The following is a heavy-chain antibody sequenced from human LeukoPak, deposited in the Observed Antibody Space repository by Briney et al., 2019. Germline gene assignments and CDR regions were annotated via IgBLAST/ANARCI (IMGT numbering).Heavy chain of an antibody. V-gene: IGHV3-7*03. J-gene: IGHJ4*02. D-gene: IGHD6-19*01. CDR1: GFTFSTYW. CDR2: IKQGASEK. CDR3: ARHSGWWREGFDY. Sequence: GGSLRLSCAASGFTFSTYWMSRVRQAPGKGLEWVANIKQGASEKYYVDSVKGRFTISRDDAKNSLYLQMNSLRAEDTAVYYCARHSGWWREGFDYWGQGTLVTVSS.